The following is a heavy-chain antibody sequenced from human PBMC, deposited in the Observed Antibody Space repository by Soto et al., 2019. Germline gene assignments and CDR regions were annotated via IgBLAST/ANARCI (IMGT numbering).Heavy chain of an antibody. D-gene: IGHD2-15*01. CDR1: GFPFSLYA. J-gene: IGHJ6*02. Sequence: GGSLRLSCAASGFPFSLYAMSLVRQSPGKGLEWVSTVTGGGHTTYNADSVNGRFTISRDNSKNTLYLQMKNLRAEDTAIYYCASSSGDMDVYGMDISGPGTTVTVSS. V-gene: IGHV3-23*01. CDR2: VTGGGHTT. CDR3: ASSSGDMDVYGMDI.